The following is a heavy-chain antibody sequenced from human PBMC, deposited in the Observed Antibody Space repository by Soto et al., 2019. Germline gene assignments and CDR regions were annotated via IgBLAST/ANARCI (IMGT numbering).Heavy chain of an antibody. CDR2: IWSAGTKK. J-gene: IGHJ4*02. CDR1: GFAFSNYG. D-gene: IGHD6-13*01. Sequence: QVHLVESGGGVVQPGRSLTLSCTASGFAFSNYGIHWVRQATGRGLEWVAFIWSAGTKKFYAGSVRGRFTISRDNSKNTIYLQMNSLRAEDTAVYYCARDWWEEPAGKETVSQFDYWGQGTLVTVSS. V-gene: IGHV3-33*01. CDR3: ARDWWEEPAGKETVSQFDY.